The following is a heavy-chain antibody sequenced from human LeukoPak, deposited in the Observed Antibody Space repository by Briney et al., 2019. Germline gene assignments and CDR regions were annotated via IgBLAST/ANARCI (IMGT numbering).Heavy chain of an antibody. Sequence: SETLSLTCTVSGGSISSCSYYWGWIRQPPGKGLEWIGSIYYSGSTYYNPSLKSRVTVSVDTSKNQFSLKLSSVTAADTAVYYCARLEYSGYDLPYYFDCWGQGTLVTVSS. CDR1: GGSISSCSYY. CDR2: IYYSGST. J-gene: IGHJ4*02. D-gene: IGHD5-12*01. CDR3: ARLEYSGYDLPYYFDC. V-gene: IGHV4-39*01.